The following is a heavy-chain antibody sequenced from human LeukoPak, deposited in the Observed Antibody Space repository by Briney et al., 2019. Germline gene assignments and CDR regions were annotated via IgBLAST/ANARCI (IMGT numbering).Heavy chain of an antibody. D-gene: IGHD2-21*02. CDR2: IYYSGST. Sequence: SETLSLTCTVSGESISGFYWNWIRQSPGKGLEWIGYIYYSGSTNYNPSLKSRVTISIDTSKNQFSLKLSSVTAEDTAVYYCARGDVNWFDPWGQGTLVTVSS. CDR3: ARGDVNWFDP. V-gene: IGHV4-59*12. J-gene: IGHJ5*02. CDR1: GESISGFY.